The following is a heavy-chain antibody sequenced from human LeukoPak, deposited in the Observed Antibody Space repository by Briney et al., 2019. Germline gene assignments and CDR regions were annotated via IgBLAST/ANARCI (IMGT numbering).Heavy chain of an antibody. J-gene: IGHJ6*02. Sequence: GGSLRLSCAASGFAVSTSYMSWVRQAPGKGLEWVANIKEDGSEKYYVDSVKGRFTISRDNAKNSLYLQMNSLRVEDTAVYYCARYGSGSYYYGTDVWGQGTTVTVSS. CDR3: ARYGSGSYYYGTDV. CDR1: GFAVSTSY. V-gene: IGHV3-7*01. D-gene: IGHD3-10*01. CDR2: IKEDGSEK.